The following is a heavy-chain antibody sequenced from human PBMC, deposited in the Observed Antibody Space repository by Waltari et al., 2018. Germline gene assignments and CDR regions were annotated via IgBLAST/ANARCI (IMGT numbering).Heavy chain of an antibody. CDR1: GYSFTDYY. CDR3: ARGGTTSGSRTGNGY. D-gene: IGHD1-1*01. V-gene: IGHV1-2*02. J-gene: IGHJ4*02. Sequence: QVQLVQSGAEVKKPGASVKVSCKTSGYSFTDYYMHWVRQAPGQGLEWMAWINTNSGDTNLVQKFQGRFTMTRDTSINTVDMELSRLTFDDTAVYYCARGGTTSGSRTGNGYWGQGTLVTVSS. CDR2: INTNSGDT.